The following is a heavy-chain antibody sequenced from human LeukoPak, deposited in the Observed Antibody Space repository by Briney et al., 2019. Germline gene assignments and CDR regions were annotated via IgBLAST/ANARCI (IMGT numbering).Heavy chain of an antibody. D-gene: IGHD3-22*01. CDR3: ALDSSGYYLNFDY. Sequence: ASVKVSCKASGYTFTGYYMHWVRQAPGQGLEWMGWIDPNSGGTDYAQKFQGRVTMTRDTSISTAYMELSRLRSDDTAMYYCALDSSGYYLNFDYWGQGTLVTVSS. CDR2: IDPNSGGT. CDR1: GYTFTGYY. J-gene: IGHJ4*01. V-gene: IGHV1-2*02.